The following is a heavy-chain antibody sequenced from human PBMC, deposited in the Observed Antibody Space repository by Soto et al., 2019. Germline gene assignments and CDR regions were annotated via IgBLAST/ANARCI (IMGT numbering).Heavy chain of an antibody. Sequence: GGSLRLSCAASGFPFGAFGMHCLRQAPGKGLEWVAVISHDGSDKFYADSVKARFTISRDNSKNTLYLQMSGLRAEDTAAYYCAKSPDLFGSGANCYRYYFDCWSQGYPVPVSS. J-gene: IGHJ4*02. V-gene: IGHV3-30*18. D-gene: IGHD2-2*02. CDR3: AKSPDLFGSGANCYRYYFDC. CDR2: ISHDGSDK. CDR1: GFPFGAFG.